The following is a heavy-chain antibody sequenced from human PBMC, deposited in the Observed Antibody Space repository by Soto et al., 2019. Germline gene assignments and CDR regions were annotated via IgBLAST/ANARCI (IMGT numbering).Heavy chain of an antibody. D-gene: IGHD2-2*01. V-gene: IGHV4-34*01. CDR2: INHSGGT. Sequence: QVQLQQWGAGLLKPSETLSLTCAVYGGSFSGYYWSWIRQPPGKGLEWIGEINHSGGTNYNPSLKSRVTISVDTSKNQFSLKLSSVTAADAAVYYCARGIGYCSSTSCYHWYFDLWGRGTLVTVSS. CDR3: ARGIGYCSSTSCYHWYFDL. J-gene: IGHJ2*01. CDR1: GGSFSGYY.